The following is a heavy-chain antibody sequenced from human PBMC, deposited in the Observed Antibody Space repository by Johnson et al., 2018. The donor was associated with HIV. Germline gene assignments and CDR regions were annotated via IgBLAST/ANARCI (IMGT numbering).Heavy chain of an antibody. CDR3: ARRAATFDAFDI. V-gene: IGHV3-66*04. CDR2: IYSGGST. Sequence: VQLVESGGGVVQPGRSLRLSCAASGFTFSSNYMSWVRQAPGKGLEWVSVIYSGGSTYYADSVKGRFTISRDNSKNTLYLQMNSLRAEDTAVYYCARRAATFDAFDIWGQGTMVTVSS. J-gene: IGHJ3*02. CDR1: GFTFSSNY. D-gene: IGHD6-13*01.